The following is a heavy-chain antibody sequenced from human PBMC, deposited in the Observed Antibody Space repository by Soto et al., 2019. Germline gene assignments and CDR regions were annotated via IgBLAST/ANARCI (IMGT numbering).Heavy chain of an antibody. V-gene: IGHV4-38-2*01. J-gene: IGHJ3*02. CDR3: XRAYCSTASCYTWAFDI. CDR1: GYSFSSGYY. Sequence: PSETLSLTCAVSGYSFSSGYYWGWIRQPPGKGLEWIGTIYHSGSTYYNPSLKSRVTISLDTSRNQFSLKLSSVTAADTAVYYCXRAYCSTASCYTWAFDIWGQGTMVTVSS. D-gene: IGHD2-2*02. CDR2: IYHSGST.